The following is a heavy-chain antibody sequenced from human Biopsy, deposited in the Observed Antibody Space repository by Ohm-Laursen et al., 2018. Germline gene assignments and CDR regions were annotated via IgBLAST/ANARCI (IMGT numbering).Heavy chain of an antibody. CDR1: GYTFTSYG. J-gene: IGHJ1*01. CDR2: IIPLFGTT. CDR3: ATKLTGYFHH. Sequence: SVKVSCKASGYTFTSYGISWLRQAPGQGLEWMGGIIPLFGTTNYAQKFQDRVTVAADTSTSTATMELRSLRSDDTAVYYCATKLTGYFHHWGQGTLVIASS. D-gene: IGHD3-9*01. V-gene: IGHV1-69*06.